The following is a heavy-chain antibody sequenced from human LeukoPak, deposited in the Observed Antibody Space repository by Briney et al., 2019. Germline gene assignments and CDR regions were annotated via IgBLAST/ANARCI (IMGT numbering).Heavy chain of an antibody. J-gene: IGHJ4*02. Sequence: GGSLRLSCAASGFTFSSYGMSWVRQAPGKGLEWVSAISGSGGSTYYADSVKGRFTISRDNAKNSLYLQMNSLRAEDTAVYYCARIASRQWLVDYWGQGTLVTVSS. CDR3: ARIASRQWLVDY. CDR2: ISGSGGST. D-gene: IGHD6-19*01. V-gene: IGHV3-23*01. CDR1: GFTFSSYG.